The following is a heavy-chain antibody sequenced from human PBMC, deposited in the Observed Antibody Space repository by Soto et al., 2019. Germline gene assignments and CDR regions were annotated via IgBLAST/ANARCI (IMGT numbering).Heavy chain of an antibody. Sequence: QVHLVQSGAEVKKPGASVKVSCMASGYNFIAQNIHWVRQAPGLGLEWMGKKNTNSGGSDYAQEFQGRVTVTRYTSISTVYMELTSLKSDDTAVYYCARERHCNAPSDAVDLWGQGTMVIVSS. D-gene: IGHD4-4*01. CDR1: GYNFIAQN. CDR3: ARERHCNAPSDAVDL. CDR2: KNTNSGGS. J-gene: IGHJ3*01. V-gene: IGHV1-2*02.